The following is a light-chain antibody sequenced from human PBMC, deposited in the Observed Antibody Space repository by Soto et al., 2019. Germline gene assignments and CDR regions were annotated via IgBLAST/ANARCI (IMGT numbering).Light chain of an antibody. CDR2: GAS. J-gene: IGKJ1*01. CDR1: QSVSSNY. V-gene: IGKV3-11*01. CDR3: HQRNKWRT. Sequence: EIVLTQSPGTLSLSPGERATLSCRASQSVSSNYLAWYQQKPGQAPRLLIFGASNRATGIPARFSGSGFGTDFTLTISSLEPEDFAVYYCHQRNKWRTFGQGTKVDIK.